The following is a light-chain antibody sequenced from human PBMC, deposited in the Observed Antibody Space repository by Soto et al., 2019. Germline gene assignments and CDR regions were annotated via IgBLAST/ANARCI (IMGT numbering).Light chain of an antibody. Sequence: DIQMTQSPCTLSASVGDRVTITCRASQSITSWLAWYQQKPGKAPKLLIHKASSLESGVPSRFSGSGSGTEFTLTISSRQADDFATYYCQQYTSLSTFGQGTKLEIK. V-gene: IGKV1-5*03. CDR3: QQYTSLST. J-gene: IGKJ2*01. CDR1: QSITSW. CDR2: KAS.